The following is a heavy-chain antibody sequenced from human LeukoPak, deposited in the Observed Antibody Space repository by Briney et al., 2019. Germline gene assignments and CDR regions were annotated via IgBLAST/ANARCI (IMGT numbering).Heavy chain of an antibody. CDR1: GNYW. CDR2: INSDGSWT. D-gene: IGHD2/OR15-2a*01. CDR3: VSFYETY. Sequence: GGPLRLSCAASGNYWMHWVRQAPGKGLVWVSHINSDGSWTSYADSVKGRFTISKDNAKNTVYLQMNSLRAVDTAVYYCVSFYETYWGRGTLVTVSS. J-gene: IGHJ4*02. V-gene: IGHV3-74*01.